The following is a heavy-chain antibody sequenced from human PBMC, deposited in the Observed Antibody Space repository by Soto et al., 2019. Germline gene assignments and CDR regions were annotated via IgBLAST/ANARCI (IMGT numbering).Heavy chain of an antibody. Sequence: PSETLSLTCTVSGGSISSYYWSWIRQPPGKGLEWIGYIYYSGSTNYNPSLKSRVTISVDTSKNQFSLKLSSVTAADTAVYYCARLYGYGDYVDYWGQGTLVTVSS. D-gene: IGHD4-17*01. J-gene: IGHJ4*02. CDR1: GGSISSYY. CDR3: ARLYGYGDYVDY. V-gene: IGHV4-59*08. CDR2: IYYSGST.